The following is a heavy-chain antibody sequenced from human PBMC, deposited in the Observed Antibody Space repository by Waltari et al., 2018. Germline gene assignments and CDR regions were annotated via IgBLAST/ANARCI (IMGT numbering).Heavy chain of an antibody. V-gene: IGHV4-4*07. CDR3: ARDSRLLLWFGELSSYRWYFDL. CDR1: GGSISSYY. CDR2: IYTSGST. Sequence: QVQLQESGPGLVKPSETLSLTCTVSGGSISSYYWSWIRQPAGQGLEWIGRIYTSGSTNYNPALKSRVTMSVDTAKNQFSLKLSSVTAADTAVYYCARDSRLLLWFGELSSYRWYFDLWGRGTLVTVSS. D-gene: IGHD3-10*01. J-gene: IGHJ2*01.